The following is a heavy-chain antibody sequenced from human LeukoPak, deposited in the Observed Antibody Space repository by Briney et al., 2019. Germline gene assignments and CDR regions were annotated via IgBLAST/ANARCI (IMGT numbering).Heavy chain of an antibody. CDR3: ARAPSEIGGYYPEYFRH. CDR1: GFTFSSYW. CDR2: IKSDGST. V-gene: IGHV3-74*01. D-gene: IGHD3-22*01. J-gene: IGHJ1*01. Sequence: GGSLRLSCAASGFTFSSYWMHWVRQAPGKGLVWVSRIKSDGSTNYADSVKGRFTISRDNAKNTVSLQMNSLTDEDTGVYYCARAPSEIGGYYPEYFRHWGQGTLVTVSS.